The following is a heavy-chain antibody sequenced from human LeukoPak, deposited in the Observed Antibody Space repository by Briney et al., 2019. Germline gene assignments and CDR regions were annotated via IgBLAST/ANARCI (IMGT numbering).Heavy chain of an antibody. V-gene: IGHV1-8*01. J-gene: IGHJ4*02. Sequence: GASVKVSCKASGYTFTSYDINWVRQATGQGLEWMGWMNPNSGNTGYAQKFQGRVTMTRNTSISTAYMELRSLRSDDTAVYYCARGERYSGSYSIDYWGQGTLVTVSS. D-gene: IGHD1-26*01. CDR2: MNPNSGNT. CDR1: GYTFTSYD. CDR3: ARGERYSGSYSIDY.